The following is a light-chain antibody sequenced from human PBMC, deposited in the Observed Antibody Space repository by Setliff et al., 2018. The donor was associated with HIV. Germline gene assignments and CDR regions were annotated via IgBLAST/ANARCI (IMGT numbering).Light chain of an antibody. Sequence: QSALTQPRSVSGSPGQSATISCTGSNSDVGGYNYVSWYQQHSGKAPKLIIYNVIKRPSGVPDRFSGSKSGNTASLTISGLQAEDEADYYCCSYTSTSTSVFGTGTKVTVL. J-gene: IGLJ1*01. V-gene: IGLV2-11*01. CDR3: CSYTSTSTSV. CDR1: NSDVGGYNY. CDR2: NVI.